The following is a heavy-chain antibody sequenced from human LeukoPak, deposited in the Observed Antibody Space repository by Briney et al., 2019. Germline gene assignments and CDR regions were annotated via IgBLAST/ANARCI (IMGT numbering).Heavy chain of an antibody. V-gene: IGHV3-15*07. CDR2: IKSKSAGGTT. CDR1: GLTLSNVW. CDR3: TTKRVGAPAFDY. Sequence: PGGSLRLSCAVSGLTLSNVWMNWVRQAPEKGLEWVGRIKSKSAGGTTDFAAPVKGRFTISRDDSKNTLYLQMNSLTSEDTAVYYCTTKRVGAPAFDYWGQGTLVTVSS. D-gene: IGHD1-26*01. J-gene: IGHJ4*02.